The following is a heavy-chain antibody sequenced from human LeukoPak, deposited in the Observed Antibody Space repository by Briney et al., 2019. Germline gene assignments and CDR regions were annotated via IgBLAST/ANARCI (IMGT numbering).Heavy chain of an antibody. J-gene: IGHJ3*02. CDR3: ARGLWFAVPGAFDI. Sequence: SETLSLTCTVSGDSISTYYWSWIRQPPGKRLEWIGYINYSGITNYNPSLKSRVTISVDTSKNQFSLKLSSATAADTAVYYCARGLWFAVPGAFDIWGRGTMVTVSS. CDR2: INYSGIT. V-gene: IGHV4-59*01. CDR1: GDSISTYY. D-gene: IGHD3-10*01.